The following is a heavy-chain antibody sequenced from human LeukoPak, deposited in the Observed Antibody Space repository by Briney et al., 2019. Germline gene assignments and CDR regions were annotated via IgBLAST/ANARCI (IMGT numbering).Heavy chain of an antibody. Sequence: GGSLRLSCAASGFTFSSYDIHWVRQATGKGLEWVSGIGTAGEIYYPGSVKGRFTISRENAKNSLYLQMNSLRAGDTAVYYCAASPHLAGTASRQFDYWGQGTLVTVSS. V-gene: IGHV3-13*01. CDR3: AASPHLAGTASRQFDY. J-gene: IGHJ4*02. CDR2: IGTAGEI. CDR1: GFTFSSYD. D-gene: IGHD1-26*01.